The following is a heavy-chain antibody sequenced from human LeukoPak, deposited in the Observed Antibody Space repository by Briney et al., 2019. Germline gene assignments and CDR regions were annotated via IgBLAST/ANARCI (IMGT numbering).Heavy chain of an antibody. CDR2: ISSSSSYV. D-gene: IGHD3-10*01. CDR3: AKFDVFSGSYYNVRGGWPDY. Sequence: KPGGSLRLSCAASGFTFSSYSMNWVRQAPGKGLEWVSSISSSSSYVYYADSVKGRFTISRDNAKNSLYLQMNSLRAEDTAVYYCAKFDVFSGSYYNVRGGWPDYWGQGTLVTVSS. CDR1: GFTFSSYS. J-gene: IGHJ4*02. V-gene: IGHV3-21*04.